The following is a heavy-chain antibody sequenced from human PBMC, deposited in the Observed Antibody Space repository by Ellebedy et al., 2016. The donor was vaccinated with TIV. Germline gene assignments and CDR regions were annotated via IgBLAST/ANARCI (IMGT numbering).Heavy chain of an antibody. CDR2: IYCSGST. V-gene: IGHV4-59*12. J-gene: IGHJ4*02. D-gene: IGHD1-1*01. Sequence: GSLRLSCTVSGGSISSYYWSWIRQPPGKGLEWIGYIYCSGSTNYNPSLKSRVTISVDTSKNQFSLKLSSVTAADTAMYYCTRGGTSYSDYWGQGTLVTVSS. CDR1: GGSISSYY. CDR3: TRGGTSYSDY.